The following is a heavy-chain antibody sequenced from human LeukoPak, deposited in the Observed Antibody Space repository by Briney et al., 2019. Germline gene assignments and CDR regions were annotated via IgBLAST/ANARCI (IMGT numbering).Heavy chain of an antibody. V-gene: IGHV1-46*01. D-gene: IGHD3-22*01. CDR1: GYTFPSYL. CDR3: VRDLGYYDSSGYPTHFDY. J-gene: IGHJ4*02. Sequence: ASVTVSCKASGYTFPSYLIHRVPQAPGQGLEWMGIINPGSGSTSYTQKFRDRVTMTRDKSTSTVNMELSSLRSEDTAVYYCVRDLGYYDSSGYPTHFDYWCQGTLVTVSS. CDR2: INPGSGST.